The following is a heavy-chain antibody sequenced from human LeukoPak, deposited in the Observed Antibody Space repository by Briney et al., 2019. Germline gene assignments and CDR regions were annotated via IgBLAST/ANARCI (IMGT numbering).Heavy chain of an antibody. Sequence: GGSLRLSCAASGFTFDEYAMHWVRQAPGKGLEWVSLITWDGGSTYYADSVKGRFTISRDNSKNSLSLQMHSLRPDDTALYYCARGRGGATEPHFDYWGQGTLVTVSS. CDR1: GFTFDEYA. CDR3: ARGRGGATEPHFDY. CDR2: ITWDGGST. J-gene: IGHJ4*02. D-gene: IGHD1-26*01. V-gene: IGHV3-43D*03.